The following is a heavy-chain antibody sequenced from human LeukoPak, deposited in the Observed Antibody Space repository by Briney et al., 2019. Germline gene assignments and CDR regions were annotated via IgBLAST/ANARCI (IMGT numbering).Heavy chain of an antibody. CDR3: AKGQLERWEDGMDV. J-gene: IGHJ6*02. Sequence: GGSLRLSYAASGFTFSSYGMHWVRQAPGKGLEWVAVISYDGSNKYYADSVKGRFSISRDNSKNTLYLQMNSLRAEDTAVYNCAKGQLERWEDGMDVWGQGTTVTVSS. D-gene: IGHD1-1*01. CDR2: ISYDGSNK. CDR1: GFTFSSYG. V-gene: IGHV3-30*18.